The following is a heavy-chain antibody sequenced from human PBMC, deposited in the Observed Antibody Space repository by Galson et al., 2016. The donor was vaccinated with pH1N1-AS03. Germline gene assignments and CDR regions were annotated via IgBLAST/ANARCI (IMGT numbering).Heavy chain of an antibody. CDR3: AKAPLEWLLSEAWFDS. D-gene: IGHD3-3*01. J-gene: IGHJ5*01. CDR1: GFLFGSSW. Sequence: SLRLSCAGSGFLFGSSWMGWVRQAPGKGLEWVSSITGSGEIPYYADSVKGRFTISRDNSRNTLYLQMNSLRAEDTAVYYCAKAPLEWLLSEAWFDSWGQGTLVTVSP. V-gene: IGHV3-23*01. CDR2: ITGSGEIP.